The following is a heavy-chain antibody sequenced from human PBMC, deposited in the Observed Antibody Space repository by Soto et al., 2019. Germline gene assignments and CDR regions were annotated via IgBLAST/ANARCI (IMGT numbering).Heavy chain of an antibody. CDR3: ARWSYLDY. Sequence: PVGSLRLSCAASGFSFGSYALSWVRQAPGKGLEWVSTISGSDGKTFYADSVKGRFSISRDTSQSILYLQMNNLRADDTAMYYCARWSYLDYWGQGTRVTVSS. V-gene: IGHV3-23*01. J-gene: IGHJ4*02. CDR2: ISGSDGKT. D-gene: IGHD3-3*01. CDR1: GFSFGSYA.